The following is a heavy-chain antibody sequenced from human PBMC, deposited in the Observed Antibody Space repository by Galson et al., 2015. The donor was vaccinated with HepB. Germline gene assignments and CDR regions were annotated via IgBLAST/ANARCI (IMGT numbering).Heavy chain of an antibody. Sequence: SLRLSCAASGFTSSDYYMSWIRQAPGKGLEWISYISSSSIYTNYADSVKGRFTISRDNAKNSLYLQMNSLRAEDTAVYYCARVADVDYGDHSHFDHWGQGTLVTVSS. V-gene: IGHV3-11*06. CDR1: GFTSSDYY. D-gene: IGHD4-17*01. J-gene: IGHJ4*02. CDR2: ISSSSIYT. CDR3: ARVADVDYGDHSHFDH.